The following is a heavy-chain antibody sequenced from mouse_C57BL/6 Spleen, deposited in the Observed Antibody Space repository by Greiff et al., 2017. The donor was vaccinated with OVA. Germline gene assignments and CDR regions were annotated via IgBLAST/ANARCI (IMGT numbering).Heavy chain of an antibody. Sequence: VQLQQSGAELVRPGTSVKVSCKASGYAFTNYLIEWVKQRPGQGLEWIGVINPGSGGTNYHETFKGKATLTADKSSSTAYMQLSSLTSEDSAVYFCARGAFAYWGQGTLVTVSA. V-gene: IGHV1-54*01. CDR2: INPGSGGT. CDR3: ARGAFAY. CDR1: GYAFTNYL. J-gene: IGHJ3*01.